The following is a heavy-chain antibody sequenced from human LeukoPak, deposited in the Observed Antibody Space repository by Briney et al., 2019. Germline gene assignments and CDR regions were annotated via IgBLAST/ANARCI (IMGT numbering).Heavy chain of an antibody. D-gene: IGHD2-15*01. CDR3: ARVDCSGDSCYSAGY. Sequence: ASVKVSCKASGYTFFYYGVTWVRQVPGQGLEWMGWISVDYGKTNYAQKLQGRVTLTTDISTSTAYMELRSLRSVDTAVYYCARVDCSGDSCYSAGYWGQGTLVTVSS. V-gene: IGHV1-18*01. J-gene: IGHJ4*02. CDR2: ISVDYGKT. CDR1: GYTFFYYG.